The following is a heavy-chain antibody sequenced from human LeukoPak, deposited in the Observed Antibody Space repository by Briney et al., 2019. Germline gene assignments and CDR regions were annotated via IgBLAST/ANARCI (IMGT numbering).Heavy chain of an antibody. J-gene: IGHJ4*02. Sequence: PGRSLRLSCAASGFTFSSYAMHWVRQAPGKGLEWVAVISYDGSNKYYADSVKGRFTISRDNSKNTLYLQMNSLRAEGTAVYYCARDLTSFDYWGQGTLVTVSS. V-gene: IGHV3-30-3*01. CDR2: ISYDGSNK. CDR3: ARDLTSFDY. CDR1: GFTFSSYA.